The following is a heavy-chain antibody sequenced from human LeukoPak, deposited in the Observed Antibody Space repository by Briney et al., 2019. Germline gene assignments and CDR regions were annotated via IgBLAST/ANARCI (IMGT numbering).Heavy chain of an antibody. J-gene: IGHJ4*02. CDR3: ARGHTTFQEMATIWGIGY. D-gene: IGHD5-24*01. Sequence: GGSLRLSCAASGFTFTSYTMRWVRQAPGKGLEWVAVISYDVSNKYYADSVKGRFTISRDNSKNTLYLQMNSLRAEDTAVYYCARGHTTFQEMATIWGIGYWGQGTLVTVSS. CDR2: ISYDVSNK. V-gene: IGHV3-30-3*01. CDR1: GFTFTSYT.